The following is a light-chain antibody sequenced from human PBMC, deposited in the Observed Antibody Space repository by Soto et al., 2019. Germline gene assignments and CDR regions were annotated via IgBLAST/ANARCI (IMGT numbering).Light chain of an antibody. CDR1: SSNIENNY. J-gene: IGLJ1*01. V-gene: IGLV1-51*01. CDR2: DND. CDR3: GSWDSSLSAYV. Sequence: QSVLTQPPSVSAAPGQKVTISCSGGSSNIENNYVSWYQHLPGTAPKLLINDNDKRPSGIPDRFSGSKSGTSATLGITGFQTGDEADHYCGSWDSSLSAYVFGTGTKVTVL.